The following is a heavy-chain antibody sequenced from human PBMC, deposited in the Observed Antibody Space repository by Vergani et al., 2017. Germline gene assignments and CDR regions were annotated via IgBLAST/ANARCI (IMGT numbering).Heavy chain of an antibody. J-gene: IGHJ4*02. V-gene: IGHV1-18*01. CDR2: ISAYNGNT. CDR1: GYTFTSYG. CDR3: AREVRDGPYGSGSYYNYGADY. Sequence: QVQLVQSGAEVKKPGASVKVSCKASGYTFTSYGISWVRQAPGQGLEWMGWISAYNGNTNYAQKLQGRVTMTTDTSTSSAYMELRSLRSDDTAVYYCAREVRDGPYGSGSYYNYGADYWGQGTLVTVSS. D-gene: IGHD3-10*01.